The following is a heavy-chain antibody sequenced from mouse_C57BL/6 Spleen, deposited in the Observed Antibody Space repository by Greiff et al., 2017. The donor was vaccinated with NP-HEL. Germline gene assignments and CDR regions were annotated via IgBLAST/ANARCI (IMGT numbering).Heavy chain of an antibody. D-gene: IGHD2-1*01. V-gene: IGHV1-26*01. J-gene: IGHJ3*01. Sequence: VQLQQSGPELVKPGASVKISCKASGYTFTDYYMNWVKQSHGKSLEWIGDINPNNGGTSYNQKFKGKATLTVDKSSSTAYMELRSLTSEDSAVYYCAREGGNYVFAYWGQGTLVTVSA. CDR1: GYTFTDYY. CDR3: AREGGNYVFAY. CDR2: INPNNGGT.